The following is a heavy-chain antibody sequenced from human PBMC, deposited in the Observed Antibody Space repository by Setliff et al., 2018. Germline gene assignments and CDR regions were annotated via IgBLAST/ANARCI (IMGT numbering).Heavy chain of an antibody. J-gene: IGHJ6*03. CDR3: AGDGYGDDWNTFVDVYYYYMDV. D-gene: IGHD5-18*01. V-gene: IGHV4-38-2*02. CDR1: GYSINSGYY. Sequence: SETLSLTCAVSGYSINSGYYWGWIRQSPGKGLEWIGSIYRDGNTYYNPSLRSRVTISVDTSKKQFSLNLSSVTAADTAVYYCAGDGYGDDWNTFVDVYYYYMDVWGKGTTVTVSS. CDR2: IYRDGNT.